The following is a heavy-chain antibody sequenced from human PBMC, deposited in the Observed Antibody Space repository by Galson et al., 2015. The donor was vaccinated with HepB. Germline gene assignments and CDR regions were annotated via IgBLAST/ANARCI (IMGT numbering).Heavy chain of an antibody. J-gene: IGHJ4*02. CDR1: GYSLTELS. D-gene: IGHD1/OR15-1a*01. Sequence: SVKVCCKVAGYSLTELSMHWVRQAPGKGLEWMGGFDPEDGETIYAQKLQGRITLTEDTSTDTAYMELSSLRSEDTAVYYCATDLGWEQRFWGQGTLVTVSS. CDR2: FDPEDGET. V-gene: IGHV1-24*01. CDR3: ATDLGWEQRF.